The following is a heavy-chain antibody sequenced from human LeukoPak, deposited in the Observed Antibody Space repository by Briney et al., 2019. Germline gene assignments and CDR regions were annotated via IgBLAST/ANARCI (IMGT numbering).Heavy chain of an antibody. CDR2: IKEDGNEK. Sequence: GGSLRLSCAASGFTFSSYLMSWVRQAPGKGLEWVATIKEDGNEKYYVDSVKGRFTISGDNAKNSLYLQMNSLRVEDTAVYYCVRERYRGSDYWGQGTLVTVSS. CDR1: GFTFSSYL. V-gene: IGHV3-7*01. CDR3: VRERYRGSDY. D-gene: IGHD3-10*01. J-gene: IGHJ4*02.